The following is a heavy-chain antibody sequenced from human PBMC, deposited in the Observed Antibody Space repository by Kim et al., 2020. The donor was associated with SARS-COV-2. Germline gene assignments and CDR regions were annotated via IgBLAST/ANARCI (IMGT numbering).Heavy chain of an antibody. D-gene: IGHD2-21*01. CDR1: KTKFSSYA. J-gene: IGHJ1*01. V-gene: IGHV3-30*04. CDR2: ISYDGSNK. Sequence: SLRLSCSPPKTKFSSYAMHWVRQAPGKGLEWVAVISYDGSNKYYVDSVKGRFTISRDNSKNTLYLQMNSRRAEDTAVYYCASESFYCGGDCYPMDWG. CDR3: ASESFYCGGDCYPMD.